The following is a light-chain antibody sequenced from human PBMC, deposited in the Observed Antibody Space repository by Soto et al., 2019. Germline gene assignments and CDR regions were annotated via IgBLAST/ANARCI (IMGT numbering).Light chain of an antibody. CDR3: GADHGSGSNFVVV. CDR2: VGTGGIVG. CDR1: SGDGNNK. Sequence: QSVLTQPPSASASPGASVTLTCTLSSGDGNNKVVWYQQRPGKGHRFVMRVGTGGIVGSKGDGIPDRFSVLGSGLNRYLTIKNIQEEDESAYDCGADHGSGSNFVVVFGGGTKLTVL. V-gene: IGLV9-49*01. J-gene: IGLJ2*01.